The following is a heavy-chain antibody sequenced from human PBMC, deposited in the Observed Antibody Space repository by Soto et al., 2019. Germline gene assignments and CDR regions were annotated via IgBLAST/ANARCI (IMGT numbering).Heavy chain of an antibody. D-gene: IGHD3-10*01. Sequence: QVQLQESGPGLVKPSGTLSLTCAVSGGSISSSNWWSWVRQPPGKGREWIGEIYHSGSTNYNPSPTSRVTLSVAKSKHQFSRKLSSVTAADTAVYYCACLPNYGSGSYLDYWGQRTLVTVSS. CDR1: GGSISSSNW. CDR3: ACLPNYGSGSYLDY. V-gene: IGHV4-4*02. CDR2: IYHSGST. J-gene: IGHJ4*02.